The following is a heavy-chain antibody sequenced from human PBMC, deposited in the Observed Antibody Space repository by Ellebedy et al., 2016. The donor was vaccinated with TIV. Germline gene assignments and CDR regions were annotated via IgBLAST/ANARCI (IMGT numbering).Heavy chain of an antibody. Sequence: SETLSLTCTVSGDSMSRSSYYWAWIRQPPGKGLEWIGYISHSGSTNYNPSLKSRVTISEDTSKNQFSLKLSSVTAADTAVYYCARHLLHPNLRLGELSLAPFDYWGQGTLVTVSS. D-gene: IGHD3-16*02. V-gene: IGHV4-61*05. CDR3: ARHLLHPNLRLGELSLAPFDY. CDR1: GDSMSRSSYY. J-gene: IGHJ4*02. CDR2: ISHSGST.